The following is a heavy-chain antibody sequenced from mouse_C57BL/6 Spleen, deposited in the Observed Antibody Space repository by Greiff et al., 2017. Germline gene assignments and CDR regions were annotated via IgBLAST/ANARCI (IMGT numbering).Heavy chain of an antibody. CDR1: GFTFSDYG. V-gene: IGHV5-17*01. D-gene: IGHD2-1*01. J-gene: IGHJ2*01. CDR2: ISSGSSTI. CDR3: ARIYRNYFDY. Sequence: VQLKESGGGLVKPGGSLKLSCAASGFTFSDYGMHWVRQAPEKGLEWVAYISSGSSTIYYADTVKGRFTISRDNAKNTLFLQMTSLRSEDTAMYYCARIYRNYFDYWGQGTTLTVSS.